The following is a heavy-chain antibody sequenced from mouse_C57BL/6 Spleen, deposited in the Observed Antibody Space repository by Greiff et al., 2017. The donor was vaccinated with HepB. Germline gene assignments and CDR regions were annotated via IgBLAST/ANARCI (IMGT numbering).Heavy chain of an antibody. J-gene: IGHJ1*03. CDR2: ISDGGSYT. CDR3: ARGGATVVATDWYFDV. V-gene: IGHV5-4*01. Sequence: DVQLVESGGGLVKPGGSLKLSCAASGFTFSSYAMSWVRQTPEKRLEWVATISDGGSYTYYPDNVKGRFTISRDNAKNNLYLQLSHLKSEDTAMYYCARGGATVVATDWYFDVWGTGTTVTVSS. D-gene: IGHD1-1*01. CDR1: GFTFSSYA.